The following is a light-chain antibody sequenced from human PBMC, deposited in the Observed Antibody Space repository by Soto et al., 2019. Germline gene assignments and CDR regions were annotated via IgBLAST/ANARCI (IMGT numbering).Light chain of an antibody. J-gene: IGKJ2*01. Sequence: EIVLTQSPGTLSLSPGERATLSCRASQSVTSNYLAWYQHKPGQAPRCLIYGAASRSTGIPDRFSGSGSGTDFTLPISRLEPEDFALYYCQQFGNSLTFGQGTKLEIK. CDR1: QSVTSNY. V-gene: IGKV3-20*01. CDR2: GAA. CDR3: QQFGNSLT.